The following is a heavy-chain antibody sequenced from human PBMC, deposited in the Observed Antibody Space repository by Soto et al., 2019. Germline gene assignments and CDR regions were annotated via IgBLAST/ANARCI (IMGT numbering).Heavy chain of an antibody. J-gene: IGHJ6*03. CDR1: GYTFTSYA. V-gene: IGHV1-3*01. CDR2: INAGNGNT. Sequence: ASVKVSCKASGYTFTSYAMHWVRQAPGQRLEWMGWINAGNGNTKYSQKFQGRVTITRDTSASTAYMELSSLRSEDTAVYYCARDWSTVTTDYYYYMDVGGKGTTVTVS. D-gene: IGHD4-17*01. CDR3: ARDWSTVTTDYYYYMDV.